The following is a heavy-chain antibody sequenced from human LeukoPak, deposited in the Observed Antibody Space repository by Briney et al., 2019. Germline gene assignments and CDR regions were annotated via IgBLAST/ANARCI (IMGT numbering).Heavy chain of an antibody. CDR1: GFSLNNYA. J-gene: IGHJ4*02. Sequence: GGSLRLSCAASGFSLNNYAMTWVRQAPGRGLEWVSTISSRGDSTYDADSVRGRFTISRDNSQNSLYLQMNSLRAEDTAVYYCAKGPRPDISVAHTLERWGQGTLVTVSS. CDR2: ISSRGDST. CDR3: AKGPRPDISVAHTLER. V-gene: IGHV3-23*01. D-gene: IGHD6-19*01.